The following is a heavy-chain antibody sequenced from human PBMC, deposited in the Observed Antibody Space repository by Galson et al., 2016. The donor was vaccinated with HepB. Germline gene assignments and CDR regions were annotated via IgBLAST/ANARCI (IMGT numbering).Heavy chain of an antibody. CDR1: GFTFDDYA. J-gene: IGHJ4*02. D-gene: IGHD6-6*01. V-gene: IGHV3-9*01. CDR3: ARDYSSSSRYNYFDY. CDR2: ISWNSGSI. Sequence: SLRLSCAASGFTFDDYAMHWVRQAPGKGLEWVSGISWNSGSIGYADSVKGRFTISRDNAKNSLYPQMNSLRAEDTALYYCARDYSSSSRYNYFDYWGQGTLVTVSS.